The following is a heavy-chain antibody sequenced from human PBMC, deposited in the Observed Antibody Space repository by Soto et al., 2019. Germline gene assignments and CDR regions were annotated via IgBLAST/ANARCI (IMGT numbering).Heavy chain of an antibody. J-gene: IGHJ6*02. CDR3: ARDLTIFGVVIRGYYGMDV. CDR2: IWYDGSNK. Sequence: GGSLRLSCAASGFTFSSYGMHWVRQAPGKGLEWVAVIWYDGSNKYYADSVKGRFTISRDNSKNTLYLQMNSLRAEDTAVYYCARDLTIFGVVIRGYYGMDVWGQGTTVTVSS. CDR1: GFTFSSYG. V-gene: IGHV3-33*01. D-gene: IGHD3-3*01.